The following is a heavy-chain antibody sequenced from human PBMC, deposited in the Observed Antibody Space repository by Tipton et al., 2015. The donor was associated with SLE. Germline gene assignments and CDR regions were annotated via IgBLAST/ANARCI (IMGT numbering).Heavy chain of an antibody. J-gene: IGHJ4*02. Sequence: SLRLSCAASGFTFSSYAMSWVRQAPGKGLEWVSAISGSGGSTYYADSVKGRFTISRDNSKNTLYLQMNSLRAEDTAVYYCAKDMSGHSSGWYVYWGQGTLVTVSS. CDR1: GFTFSSYA. D-gene: IGHD6-19*01. CDR2: ISGSGGST. V-gene: IGHV3-23*01. CDR3: AKDMSGHSSGWYVY.